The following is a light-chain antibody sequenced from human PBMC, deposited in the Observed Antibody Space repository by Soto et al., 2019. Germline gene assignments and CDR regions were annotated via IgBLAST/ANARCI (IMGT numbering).Light chain of an antibody. V-gene: IGLV2-14*01. J-gene: IGLJ3*02. Sequence: QSALTQPASVSGSPGQSITLSCTGTSSDIGGYDYVSWYQRHPGKAPKLIIYDVNNRPSGVSNRFSGSKSGNTASLTISGLQAEDEADYYCCSYAGSYTLVFGGGTKLTVL. CDR2: DVN. CDR3: CSYAGSYTLV. CDR1: SSDIGGYDY.